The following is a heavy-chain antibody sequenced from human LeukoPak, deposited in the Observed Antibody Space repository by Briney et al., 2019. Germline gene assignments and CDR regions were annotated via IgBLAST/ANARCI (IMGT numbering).Heavy chain of an antibody. CDR1: GFTFSSYA. V-gene: IGHV3-21*01. CDR2: ISSSSSYI. D-gene: IGHD5-12*01. Sequence: GGSLRLSCAASGFTFSSYAMSWVRQAPGKGLEWVSSISSSSSYIYYVDSMKGRATISRDNARKSVHLHMNGLRAEDTAVYYCARGRDNYDYTFDYWGRGTRVTVSS. J-gene: IGHJ4*02. CDR3: ARGRDNYDYTFDY.